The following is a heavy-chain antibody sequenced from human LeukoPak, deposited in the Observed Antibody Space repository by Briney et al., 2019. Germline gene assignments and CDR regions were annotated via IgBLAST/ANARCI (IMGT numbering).Heavy chain of an antibody. D-gene: IGHD2-2*01. CDR1: NGSVNSANHY. CDR2: IYYSGNT. V-gene: IGHV4-61*01. J-gene: IGHJ1*01. Sequence: SETLSLTCTVSNGSVNSANHYWSWIRQPPGKGLEWIGYIYYSGNTNYNPSLKGRVTMSVDTSKNQFSLKLNSVTAADTAVYYCARGHGVPAALEYFQDWGQGTVVTVSS. CDR3: ARGHGVPAALEYFQD.